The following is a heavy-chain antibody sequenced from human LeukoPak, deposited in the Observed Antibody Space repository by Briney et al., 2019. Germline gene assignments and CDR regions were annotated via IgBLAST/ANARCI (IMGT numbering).Heavy chain of an antibody. CDR1: GFTFSGYW. CDR2: IKLDGSDK. J-gene: IGHJ4*02. D-gene: IGHD6-13*01. Sequence: PGGSLRLSYAASGFTFSGYWMSWVRLTPGKGLEWVASIKLDGSDKKYVDSVKGRFTISRDNAENSLYLQMNSLRVEDTAVYYCGRDPGIAAARIVGYFDYWGQGTLVTVSS. V-gene: IGHV3-7*01. CDR3: GRDPGIAAARIVGYFDY.